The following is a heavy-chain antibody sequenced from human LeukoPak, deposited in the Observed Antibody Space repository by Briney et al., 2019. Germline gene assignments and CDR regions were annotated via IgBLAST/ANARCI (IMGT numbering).Heavy chain of an antibody. CDR3: VREQYGDDDAFDI. J-gene: IGHJ3*02. Sequence: PGGSLRLSCAASGFTFSSYGTHWVRQAPGKGLEWVSVIWFDGSNKFYADSVKGRFTISRDNSKNTLSLQMNSLRAEDTAVYYCVREQYGDDDAFDIWGQGTMVTVSS. V-gene: IGHV3-33*01. CDR2: IWFDGSNK. D-gene: IGHD4-17*01. CDR1: GFTFSSYG.